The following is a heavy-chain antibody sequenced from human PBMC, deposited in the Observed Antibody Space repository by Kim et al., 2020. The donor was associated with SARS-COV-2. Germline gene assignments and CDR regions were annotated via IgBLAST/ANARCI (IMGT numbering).Heavy chain of an antibody. CDR2: IYYSGST. V-gene: IGHV4-59*13. D-gene: IGHD1-26*01. Sequence: SETLSLTCTVSGGSISSYYWSWIRQPPGKGLEWIGYIYYSGSTNYNPSLKSRVTISVDTSKNQFSLKLSSVPAADTAVYYCARDGGGSYAFDYWGQGTLVTVSS. CDR3: ARDGGGSYAFDY. J-gene: IGHJ4*02. CDR1: GGSISSYY.